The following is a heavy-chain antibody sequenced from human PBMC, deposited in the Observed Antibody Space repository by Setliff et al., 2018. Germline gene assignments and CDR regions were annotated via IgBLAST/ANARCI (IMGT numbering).Heavy chain of an antibody. V-gene: IGHV3-48*01. CDR1: GFNFNSYS. D-gene: IGHD3-10*01. CDR2: MSHTSKI. CDR3: ARVSQPFIWFGDLPDY. J-gene: IGHJ4*02. Sequence: GGSLRLSCAASGFNFNSYSMNWVRQAPGKGLEWVAYMSHTSKIYYADSVKGRFTISRDSAKNSLYLQMISLRAEDTDVYYCARVSQPFIWFGDLPDYWGQGTLVTVSS.